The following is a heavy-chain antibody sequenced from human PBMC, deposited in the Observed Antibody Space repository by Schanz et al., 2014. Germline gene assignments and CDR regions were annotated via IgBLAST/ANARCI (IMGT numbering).Heavy chain of an antibody. D-gene: IGHD5-12*01. CDR1: GYTFTSYS. V-gene: IGHV1-2*02. CDR3: ARAFGGYDPAGALDY. CDR2: ISPYNGNT. J-gene: IGHJ4*02. Sequence: QVQLVQSGAEVKKPGASVKVSCKASGYTFTSYSMHWVRQAPGQGLEWMGWISPYNGNTNYAQKFRGRVTMTRNTSMSTAYMELSRLKSDDTAVYYCARAFGGYDPAGALDYWGQGTLVTVSS.